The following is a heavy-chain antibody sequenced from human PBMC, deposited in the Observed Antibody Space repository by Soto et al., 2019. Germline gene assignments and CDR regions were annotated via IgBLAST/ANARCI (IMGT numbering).Heavy chain of an antibody. J-gene: IGHJ6*02. V-gene: IGHV3-48*03. Sequence: GESLKISCAASGFTFSSYEMNWVRQAPGKGLEWVSYISSSGSTIYYADSVKGRFTISRDNAKNSLYLQMNSLRAEDTAVYYCARERYSYGYYYYGMDVWGQGTTVTVS. CDR3: ARERYSYGYYYYGMDV. CDR2: ISSSGSTI. CDR1: GFTFSSYE. D-gene: IGHD5-18*01.